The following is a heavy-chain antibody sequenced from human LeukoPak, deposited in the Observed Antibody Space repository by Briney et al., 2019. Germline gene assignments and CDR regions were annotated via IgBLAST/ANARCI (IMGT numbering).Heavy chain of an antibody. V-gene: IGHV1-69*05. CDR2: IIPIFGTA. CDR1: GGTFSSYA. D-gene: IGHD3-10*01. Sequence: ASVKVSCKASGGTFSSYAISWVRQAPGQGLEWMGVIIPIFGTANYAQKFQGRVTITTDESTSPAYMELSSLRSEDTAVYYCARELDRGAFDIWGQGTTVTVSS. CDR3: ARELDRGAFDI. J-gene: IGHJ3*02.